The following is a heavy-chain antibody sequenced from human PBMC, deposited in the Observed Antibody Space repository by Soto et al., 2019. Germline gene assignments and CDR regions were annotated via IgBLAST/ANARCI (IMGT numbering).Heavy chain of an antibody. CDR1: GFTFSSYW. CDR3: ARQYTYGRV. CDR2: IKPDGSDK. J-gene: IGHJ4*02. Sequence: EVQLVESGGGLVQPGGSLRLSCAASGFTFSSYWMSWVRQAPGKGLEWVANIKPDGSDKYYVDSVKGRFTISRDNAQNSVYLQMHGLRAEDTAVYYCARQYTYGRVWGQGTLVTVSS. D-gene: IGHD5-18*01. V-gene: IGHV3-7*01.